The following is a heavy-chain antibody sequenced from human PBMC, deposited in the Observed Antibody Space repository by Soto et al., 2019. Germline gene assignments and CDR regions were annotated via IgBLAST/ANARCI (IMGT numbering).Heavy chain of an antibody. CDR3: ARESPYDILTGYSGSWFDP. CDR2: IYYSGST. Sequence: PSETLSLTCTVSGGSISSGGYYWSWIRQHPGKGLEWIGYIYYSGSTYYNPSLKSRVTISVDTSKNQFSLKLSSVTAADTAVYYCARESPYDILTGYSGSWFDPWGQGTLVTV. CDR1: GGSISSGGYY. D-gene: IGHD3-9*01. J-gene: IGHJ5*02. V-gene: IGHV4-31*03.